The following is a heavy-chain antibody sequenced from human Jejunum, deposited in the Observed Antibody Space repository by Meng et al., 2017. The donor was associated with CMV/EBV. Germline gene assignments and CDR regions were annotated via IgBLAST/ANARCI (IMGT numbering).Heavy chain of an antibody. V-gene: IGHV3-30*19. CDR2: ISHDGSET. CDR3: ARGRVSYSKWSAEAY. J-gene: IGHJ4*02. D-gene: IGHD2-15*01. CDR1: GFTFKSYV. Sequence: GFTFKSYVMYWVRRAPGKGLEWVALISHDGSETYYADSVQGRFTISRDNSKNTLDLQMNSLRGEDTAVYFCARGRVSYSKWSAEAYWGQGALVTVSS.